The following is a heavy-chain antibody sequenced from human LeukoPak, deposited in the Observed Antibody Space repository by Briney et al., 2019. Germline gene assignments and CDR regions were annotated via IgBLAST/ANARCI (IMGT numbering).Heavy chain of an antibody. CDR3: ARDLAVAGRVDAFDI. CDR2: ISAYNGNT. CDR1: GYTFTSYG. Sequence: ASVKVSCKASGYTFTSYGISWVRQAPGQGLEWMGWISAYNGNTNYAQKLQGRVTMTTDTSTSTAYMELRSLRSDDTAVYYCARDLAVAGRVDAFDIWGQGTMVTVSS. V-gene: IGHV1-18*01. J-gene: IGHJ3*02. D-gene: IGHD6-19*01.